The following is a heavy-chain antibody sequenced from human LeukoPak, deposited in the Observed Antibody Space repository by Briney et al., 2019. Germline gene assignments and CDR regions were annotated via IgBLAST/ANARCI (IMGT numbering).Heavy chain of an antibody. D-gene: IGHD3-22*01. J-gene: IGHJ4*02. CDR2: ISSSSSYI. CDR3: ARDPMIVVATYFDY. V-gene: IGHV3-21*01. Sequence: GGSLRLSCAASGFKFSSYSMKWVRQAPGKGLEWVSFISSSSSYIYYADSLKGRFTISRDNAKNSLYLQMNSLRAEDTAVYYCARDPMIVVATYFDYWGQGTLVTVSS. CDR1: GFKFSSYS.